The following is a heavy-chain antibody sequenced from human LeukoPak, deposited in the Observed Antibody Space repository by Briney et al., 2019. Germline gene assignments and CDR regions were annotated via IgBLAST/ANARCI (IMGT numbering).Heavy chain of an antibody. J-gene: IGHJ3*02. CDR3: ARDRYSSSWSHAFDI. D-gene: IGHD6-13*01. CDR2: IYPRDSDT. CDR1: GYSFPDYW. Sequence: GESLKISCKASGYSFPDYWIGWVRQMPGEGLELMGIIYPRDSDTRYSPSFEGQVTISADKSIRTTYLQWSSLEASDSGMYYCARDRYSSSWSHAFDIWGQGTMVTVSS. V-gene: IGHV5-51*01.